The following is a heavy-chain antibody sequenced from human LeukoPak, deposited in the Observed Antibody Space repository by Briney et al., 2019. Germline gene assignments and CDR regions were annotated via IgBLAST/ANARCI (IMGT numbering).Heavy chain of an antibody. Sequence: PSETLSLTCTVSGGSISSSSYYWGWIRQPPGKGLEWIGSIYYSGSTYYNPSLKSRVTISVDTSKNQFSLKLSSVTAADTAVYYCARESPIAAAGKYYFDYWGQGTLVTVSS. CDR3: ARESPIAAAGKYYFDY. J-gene: IGHJ4*02. CDR1: GGSISSSSYY. CDR2: IYYSGST. D-gene: IGHD6-13*01. V-gene: IGHV4-39*07.